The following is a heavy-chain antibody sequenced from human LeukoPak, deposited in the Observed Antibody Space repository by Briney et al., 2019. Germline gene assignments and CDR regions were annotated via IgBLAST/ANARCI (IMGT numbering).Heavy chain of an antibody. CDR1: GFTFSSY. V-gene: IGHV3-21*01. D-gene: IGHD2-15*01. J-gene: IGHJ4*02. Sequence: GGSLRLSCAASGFTFSSYMNWVRQAPGKGLEWVSSISSTSSYIYYADSVKGRFTISRDNAKNSLYLQMNSLRADDTAVYYCAKAEVDVSIRGCPDYWGQGTLVTVSS. CDR2: ISSTSSYI. CDR3: AKAEVDVSIRGCPDY.